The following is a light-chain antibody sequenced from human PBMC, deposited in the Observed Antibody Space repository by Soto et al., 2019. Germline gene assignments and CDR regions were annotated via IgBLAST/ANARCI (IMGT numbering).Light chain of an antibody. CDR2: DAS. Sequence: IQIPQSPSTLSATVGHSVTITCRASQSITIWLAWYQQKPGKAPKLLIYDASSLEGGVPSRFSGSGSGTEFTLTISGLQPDDFATYYCQQYNSFSWTFGQGTKVDIK. J-gene: IGKJ1*01. V-gene: IGKV1-5*01. CDR1: QSITIW. CDR3: QQYNSFSWT.